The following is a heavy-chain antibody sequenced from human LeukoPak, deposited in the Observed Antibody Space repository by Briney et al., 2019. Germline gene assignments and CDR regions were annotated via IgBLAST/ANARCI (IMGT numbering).Heavy chain of an antibody. CDR1: GYTFTSYY. Sequence: ASVTVSCKASGYTFTSYYMHWVRQAPGQGLEWMGIVNPSGGSTSYAQKFQGRVTMTRDTSTSTFYMELSSLRSEDTAVYYCARGLGWINKDPDVFDIWGQGTMVTVSS. J-gene: IGHJ3*02. D-gene: IGHD2-2*03. CDR3: ARGLGWINKDPDVFDI. V-gene: IGHV1-46*01. CDR2: VNPSGGST.